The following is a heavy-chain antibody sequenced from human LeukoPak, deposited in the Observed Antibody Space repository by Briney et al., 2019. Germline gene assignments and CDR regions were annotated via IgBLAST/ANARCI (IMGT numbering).Heavy chain of an antibody. D-gene: IGHD6-19*01. Sequence: SETLSLTCTVSGGSISSHYWSWIRQPPGKGLGWIGYIYYSGSTTYNPSLKSRVTISVDTSKNQFSLKLSSVTAADTAVYYCAREWSSSGAFDIWGQGTMVTVSS. J-gene: IGHJ3*02. CDR3: AREWSSSGAFDI. V-gene: IGHV4-59*11. CDR2: IYYSGST. CDR1: GGSISSHY.